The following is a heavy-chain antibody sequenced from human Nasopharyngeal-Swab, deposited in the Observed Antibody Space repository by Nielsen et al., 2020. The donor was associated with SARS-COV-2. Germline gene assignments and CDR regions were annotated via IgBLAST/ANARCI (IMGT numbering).Heavy chain of an antibody. V-gene: IGHV1-69*06. CDR1: GGTFSSYA. Sequence: SVKVSCKASGGTFSSYAISWVRQPPGQGREWMGGIIPIFGTANYAQKFQGRVTITADKSTGTAYMELTSLRSEDTAVYYCASGHLVVVVAATNYYYGMDVWGQGTTVTVSS. J-gene: IGHJ6*02. D-gene: IGHD2-15*01. CDR3: ASGHLVVVVAATNYYYGMDV. CDR2: IIPIFGTA.